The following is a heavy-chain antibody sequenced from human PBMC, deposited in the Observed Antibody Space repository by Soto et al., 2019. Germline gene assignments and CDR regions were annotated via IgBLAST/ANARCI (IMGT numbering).Heavy chain of an antibody. J-gene: IGHJ6*02. CDR3: AKDGLHSPLRFLEWLLVRVRRRGMDV. D-gene: IGHD3-3*01. Sequence: GGSLRLSCAASGFTFSSYAMSWVRQAPGKGLEWVSAISGSGGSTYYADSVKGRFTISRDNSKNTLYLQMNSLRAEDTAVYYCAKDGLHSPLRFLEWLLVRVRRRGMDVWGQGTTVTVSS. V-gene: IGHV3-23*01. CDR2: ISGSGGST. CDR1: GFTFSSYA.